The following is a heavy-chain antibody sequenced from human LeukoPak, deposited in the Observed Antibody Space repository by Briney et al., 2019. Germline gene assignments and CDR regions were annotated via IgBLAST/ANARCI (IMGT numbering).Heavy chain of an antibody. V-gene: IGHV3-48*02. D-gene: IGHD5-24*01. J-gene: IGHJ4*02. CDR1: GFSFTDYP. CDR3: ENGIRDAFDY. Sequence: GGSLRLSCATSGFSFTDYPMNWVRQAPGKGLEWISNIRTTAEGAKYAYYADSVKGRVTISRDDGKNTLYLHMNSPRDDDTALYRGENGIRDAFDYWGQGILVTVSS. CDR2: IRTTAEGAKYA.